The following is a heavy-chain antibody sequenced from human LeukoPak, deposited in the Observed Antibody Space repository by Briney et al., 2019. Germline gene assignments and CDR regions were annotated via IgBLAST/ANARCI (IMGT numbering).Heavy chain of an antibody. Sequence: GGSLRLSCAASGFTFSSYAMHWVRQAPGKGLEWVAVISYDGSNKYYPDSVKGRFTISRDNSKNTLYLQMNSLRAEDTAVYYCANRLYGGYDYWGQGTLVTVSS. J-gene: IGHJ4*02. V-gene: IGHV3-30*04. D-gene: IGHD4-17*01. CDR3: ANRLYGGYDY. CDR2: ISYDGSNK. CDR1: GFTFSSYA.